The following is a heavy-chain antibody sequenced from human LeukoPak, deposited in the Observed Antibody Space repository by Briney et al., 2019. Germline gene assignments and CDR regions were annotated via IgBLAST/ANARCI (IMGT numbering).Heavy chain of an antibody. CDR1: DDSFSSHY. J-gene: IGHJ3*02. Sequence: PSEALSLTSAVSDDSFSSHYWTWIRQPPGKGLEWIGYISYMGSPNYNPSLKSRVTISIDTSKNQFSLKLSSVTAADTAVYYCARDLVTVTKGFDIWGQGTMVSVSS. D-gene: IGHD4-17*01. V-gene: IGHV4-59*11. CDR2: ISYMGSP. CDR3: ARDLVTVTKGFDI.